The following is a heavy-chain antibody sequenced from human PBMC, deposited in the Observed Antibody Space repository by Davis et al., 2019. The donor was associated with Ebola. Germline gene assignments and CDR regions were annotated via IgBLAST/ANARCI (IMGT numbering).Heavy chain of an antibody. CDR1: GYSFTNYW. V-gene: IGHV5-51*06. CDR3: ARCRSLGSYYYMDV. J-gene: IGHJ6*03. Sequence: GESLKIPCKAPGYSFTNYWTGWVRQMPGKGLEWMGIIYAGDSDTRYSPSFQGQVTIAADKSINTAYLQWSSRKASDTAVYYCARCRSLGSYYYMDVWGNGTSVTVSS. CDR2: IYAGDSDT. D-gene: IGHD3-10*01.